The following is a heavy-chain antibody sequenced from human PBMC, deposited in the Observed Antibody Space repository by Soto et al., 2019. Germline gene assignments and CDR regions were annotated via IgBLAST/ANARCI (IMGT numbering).Heavy chain of an antibody. J-gene: IGHJ3*02. CDR2: ISYDGSNK. CDR3: ASDDELSYYDSSGYYSDAFDI. V-gene: IGHV3-30-3*01. Sequence: GGSLRLSCAASGFTFSSYAMHRVRQAPGKGLEWVAVISYDGSNKYYADSVKGRFTISRDNSKNTLYLQMNSLRAEDTAVYYCASDDELSYYDSSGYYSDAFDIWGQGTMVTVSS. D-gene: IGHD3-22*01. CDR1: GFTFSSYA.